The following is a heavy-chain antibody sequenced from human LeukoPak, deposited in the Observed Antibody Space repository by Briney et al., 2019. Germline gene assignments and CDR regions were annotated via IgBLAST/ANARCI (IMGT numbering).Heavy chain of an antibody. Sequence: GASVKVSCKASGYTFTGYYMHWVRQAPGQGLEWMGRINPNSGGTNYAQKFQGRVTMTRDTSISTAYMELSRLRSDDTAVYYCARGNSIYSGSPKGDFDYWGQGTLVTVSS. D-gene: IGHD1-26*01. CDR1: GYTFTGYY. V-gene: IGHV1-2*06. CDR3: ARGNSIYSGSPKGDFDY. CDR2: INPNSGGT. J-gene: IGHJ4*02.